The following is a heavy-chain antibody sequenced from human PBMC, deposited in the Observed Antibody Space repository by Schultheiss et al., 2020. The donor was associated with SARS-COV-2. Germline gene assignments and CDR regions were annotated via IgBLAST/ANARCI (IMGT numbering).Heavy chain of an antibody. V-gene: IGHV3-23*01. CDR3: AKDLGYCSGGSCFDY. CDR2: ISGSGGST. Sequence: GGSLRLSCAASGFTFSDYYMSWVRQAPGKGLEWVSAISGSGGSTYYADSVKGRFTISRDNSKNTLYLQMNSLRAEDTAVYYCAKDLGYCSGGSCFDYWGQGTLVTVSS. D-gene: IGHD2-15*01. CDR1: GFTFSDYY. J-gene: IGHJ4*02.